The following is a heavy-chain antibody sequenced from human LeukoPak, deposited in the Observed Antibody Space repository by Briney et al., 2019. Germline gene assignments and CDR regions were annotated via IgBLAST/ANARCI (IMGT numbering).Heavy chain of an antibody. J-gene: IGHJ5*02. CDR1: GGSISSYY. D-gene: IGHD3-10*01. Sequence: SETLSLTCTVSGGSISSYYWSWIRQPPGKGLEWIGYIYYSGSTNYNPSLKSRVTISVDTSKNQFSLKLSSVTAADTAVYYCARAPGSYYYGSGSYYNWFDPGGQGTLVTVSS. CDR2: IYYSGST. CDR3: ARAPGSYYYGSGSYYNWFDP. V-gene: IGHV4-59*01.